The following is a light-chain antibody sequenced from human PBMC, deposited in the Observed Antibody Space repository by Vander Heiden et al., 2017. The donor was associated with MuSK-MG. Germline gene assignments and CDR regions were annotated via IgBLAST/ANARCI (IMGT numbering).Light chain of an antibody. CDR3: QVWDSPTDHYV. J-gene: IGLJ1*01. CDR1: SIGSKS. Sequence: SYLLPPPPSVSAPPGQTASITCGGNSIGSKSVYWYQRKPGQAPVMVLYDDTDRPSGIPERFSGSNSGNTATLTISRVEAGDEADYYCQVWDSPTDHYVFGTGTKVTVL. CDR2: DDT. V-gene: IGLV3-21*02.